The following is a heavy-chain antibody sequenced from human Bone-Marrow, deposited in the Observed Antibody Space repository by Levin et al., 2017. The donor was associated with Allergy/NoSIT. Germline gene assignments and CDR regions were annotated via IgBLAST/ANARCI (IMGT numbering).Heavy chain of an antibody. CDR3: AKDSTMTIVTTSYMDV. CDR2: LSSDGSEK. D-gene: IGHD4-17*01. J-gene: IGHJ6*03. Sequence: GGSLRLSCVASGFSFDDYAMHWVRQAPGKGLEWVAILSSDGSEKSYADSVKGRFTISRDNSENTLYLQMSSLRPEDTAVYYCAKDSTMTIVTTSYMDVWGAGTTVAVSS. V-gene: IGHV3-30*18. CDR1: GFSFDDYA.